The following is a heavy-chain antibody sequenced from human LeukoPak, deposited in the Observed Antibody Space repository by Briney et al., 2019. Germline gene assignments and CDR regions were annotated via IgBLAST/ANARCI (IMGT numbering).Heavy chain of an antibody. Sequence: GGSLRLSCAASGFTFSNYAMNWVRQAPGKGLEWVSYISSSSSTIYYADSMKGRFTISGDNAKNSLYLQMNSLRDEDTAVYYCKGSSWYNYYYMDVWGKGTTVTVSS. CDR3: KGSSWYNYYYMDV. D-gene: IGHD6-13*01. CDR1: GFTFSNYA. V-gene: IGHV3-48*02. J-gene: IGHJ6*03. CDR2: ISSSSSTI.